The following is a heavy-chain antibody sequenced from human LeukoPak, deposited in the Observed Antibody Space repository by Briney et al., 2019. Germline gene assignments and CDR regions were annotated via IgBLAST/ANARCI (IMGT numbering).Heavy chain of an antibody. D-gene: IGHD2-8*02. J-gene: IGHJ6*02. Sequence: PGGSLRLSCAGSGFSISSNGMSWVRQAPGKGLEWVSAINESPPRTYYADSVKGRFTISRDDSKNTLYLQMNSLIAEDTAIYYCAKRQRLVKVYYGMDAWGQGTTVTVSS. CDR2: INESPPRT. CDR3: AKRQRLVKVYYGMDA. V-gene: IGHV3-23*01. CDR1: GFSISSNG.